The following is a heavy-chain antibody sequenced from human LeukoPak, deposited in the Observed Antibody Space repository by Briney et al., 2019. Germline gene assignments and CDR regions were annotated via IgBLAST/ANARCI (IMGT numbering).Heavy chain of an antibody. Sequence: PGRSLRLSCAASGFTFSGYAIHWVRQAPGKGLELVALISYDGSNKYYADSVKGRFTISRDNSKNTLYLQMNSLRTEDTAVYYCAKSYSGSYYVIDYWGQGTLVTVSS. CDR2: ISYDGSNK. D-gene: IGHD1-26*01. CDR1: GFTFSGYA. V-gene: IGHV3-30-3*02. J-gene: IGHJ4*02. CDR3: AKSYSGSYYVIDY.